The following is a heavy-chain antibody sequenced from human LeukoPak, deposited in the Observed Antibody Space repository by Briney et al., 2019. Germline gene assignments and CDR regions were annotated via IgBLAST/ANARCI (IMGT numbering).Heavy chain of an antibody. Sequence: GGSLRLSCAASGFTFDDHGMSWIRQAPGKGLEWVSYISSSGSTIYYADSVKGRFTISRDNAKNSLYLQMNSLRAEDTAVYYCARVHVDTAMVYYYYYYMDVWGKGTTVTISS. CDR2: ISSSGSTI. J-gene: IGHJ6*03. CDR1: GFTFDDHG. CDR3: ARVHVDTAMVYYYYYYMDV. V-gene: IGHV3-11*01. D-gene: IGHD5-18*01.